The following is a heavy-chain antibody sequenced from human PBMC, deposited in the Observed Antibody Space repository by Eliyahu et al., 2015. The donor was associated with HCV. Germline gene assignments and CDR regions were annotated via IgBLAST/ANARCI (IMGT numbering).Heavy chain of an antibody. CDR1: GFTFSSYA. CDR3: ASLFSAFDI. D-gene: IGHD2-21*01. J-gene: IGHJ3*02. Sequence: QVQLVESGGGVVQPGRSLRLSCAASGFTFSSYAMHWVRQAPGKGLEWVAVISYDGSNKYYADSVKGRFTISRDNSKNTLYLQMNSLRAEDTAVYYCASLFSAFDIWGQGTMVTVSS. V-gene: IGHV3-30-3*01. CDR2: ISYDGSNK.